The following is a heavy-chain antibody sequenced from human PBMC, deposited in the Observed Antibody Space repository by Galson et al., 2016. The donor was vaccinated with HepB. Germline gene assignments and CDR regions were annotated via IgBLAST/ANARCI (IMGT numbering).Heavy chain of an antibody. CDR2: ISKNGGHK. CDR3: ARDPAPSLFPMIVAKDGFDI. Sequence: SLRLSCAASGFTFSSYAMHWVRQAPGKGLEWVAFISKNGGHKYYADSVKGRFTISRDNSKNTLYLQMNSLRAEDTSIYYCARDPAPSLFPMIVAKDGFDIWGQGTMVTVSS. J-gene: IGHJ3*02. D-gene: IGHD3-22*01. V-gene: IGHV3-30-3*01. CDR1: GFTFSSYA.